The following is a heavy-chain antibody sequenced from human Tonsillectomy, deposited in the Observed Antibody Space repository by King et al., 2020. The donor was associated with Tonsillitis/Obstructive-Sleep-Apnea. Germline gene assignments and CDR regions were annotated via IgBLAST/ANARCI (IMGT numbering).Heavy chain of an antibody. D-gene: IGHD3-10*01. CDR2: ISSDGNTK. J-gene: IGHJ1*01. Sequence: VQLVESGGGVVQPGRSLRLSCAASGFTFSRYAMHWVRQTPGKGLEWVAVISSDGNTKHYADSVKGRFTISRDNSKNTLYLQMNSLRTEDTAVYYCAGALRWGAELLSEYFQHWGQGTLVTVSS. V-gene: IGHV3-30*04. CDR1: GFTFSRYA. CDR3: AGALRWGAELLSEYFQH.